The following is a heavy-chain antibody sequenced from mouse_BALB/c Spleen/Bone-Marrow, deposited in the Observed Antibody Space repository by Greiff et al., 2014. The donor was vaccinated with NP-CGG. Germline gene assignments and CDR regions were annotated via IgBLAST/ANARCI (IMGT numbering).Heavy chain of an antibody. Sequence: QVQLKESGPELVKPGASVRISCKASGYTFTSYYIHWVKQRPGQGLEWIGWIYPGNVNTKYNEKFKGKATLTADKSSNTAYMQLSSLTSEDSAVYFCARDTMDYWGQGTSVTVSS. CDR1: GYTFTSYY. J-gene: IGHJ4*01. CDR3: ARDTMDY. CDR2: IYPGNVNT. V-gene: IGHV1S56*01.